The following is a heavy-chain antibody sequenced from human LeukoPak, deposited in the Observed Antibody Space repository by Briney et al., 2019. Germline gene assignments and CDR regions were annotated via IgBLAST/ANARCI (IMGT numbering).Heavy chain of an antibody. J-gene: IGHJ4*02. D-gene: IGHD3-10*01. CDR1: GGSISSSSYY. CDR3: ARATYYYGSGSPSYDY. CDR2: IYYSGST. Sequence: SETLSLTRTVSGGSISSSSYYWGWIRQPPGKGLEWIGSIYYSGSTYYNPSLKSRVTISVDTSKNQFSLKLSSVTAADTAVYYCARATYYYGSGSPSYDYWGQGTLVTVSS. V-gene: IGHV4-39*07.